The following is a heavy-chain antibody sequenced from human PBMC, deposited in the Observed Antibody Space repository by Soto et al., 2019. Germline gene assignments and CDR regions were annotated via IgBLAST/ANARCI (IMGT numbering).Heavy chain of an antibody. D-gene: IGHD3-9*01. J-gene: IGHJ6*02. Sequence: PSETLSLTCTVSGGSVSSGSYYWSWIRQPPGKGLEWIGYIYYSGSTNYNPSLKSRVTISVDTSKNQFSLKLSSVTAADTAVYYCARGHYDILTGRYYYGMDVWGQGTTVTVSS. CDR3: ARGHYDILTGRYYYGMDV. CDR1: GGSVSSGSYY. V-gene: IGHV4-61*01. CDR2: IYYSGST.